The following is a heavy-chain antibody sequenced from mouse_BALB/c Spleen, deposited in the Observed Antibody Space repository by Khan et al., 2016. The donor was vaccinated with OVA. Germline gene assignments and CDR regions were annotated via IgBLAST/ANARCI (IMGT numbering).Heavy chain of an antibody. J-gene: IGHJ3*01. CDR2: ISSGGST. CDR3: ARDYWFVY. CDR1: GFTFSNYA. V-gene: IGHV5-6-5*01. Sequence: EVMLVESGGGLVKPGGSLKVSCAASGFTFSNYAMSWVRQTPEKRLEWVASISSGGSTYYPDSAKGRFTISRDNARNILYLQMSSLRSEDTAMYYCARDYWFVYWGQGTLVTVSA.